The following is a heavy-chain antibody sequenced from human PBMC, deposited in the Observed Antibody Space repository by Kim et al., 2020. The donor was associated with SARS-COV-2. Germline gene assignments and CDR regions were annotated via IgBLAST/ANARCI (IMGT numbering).Heavy chain of an antibody. V-gene: IGHV4-39*01. Sequence: SETLSLTCTVSGGSVSRSDSHWVWIRQPPGQGREGNGSDYYSGDTFHNPSLKSPVTISVDRTDNPLSLKLTTAAAAGADFCSRVKLQTPGVCGMGWFGP. J-gene: IGHJ5*02. D-gene: IGHD3-16*01. CDR1: GGSVSRSDSH. CDR3: VKLQTPGVCGMGWFGP. CDR2: DYYSGDT.